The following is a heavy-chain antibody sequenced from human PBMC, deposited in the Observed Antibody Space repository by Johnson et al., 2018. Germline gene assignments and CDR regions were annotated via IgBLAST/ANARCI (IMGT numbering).Heavy chain of an antibody. V-gene: IGHV3-30*03. J-gene: IGHJ3*02. CDR1: GFTFSSYG. CDR3: ARDFAFGVVISYEVFDI. Sequence: VQLLESGGGVVQPGRSLRLSCAASGFTFSSYGMHWVRQAPGKGLEWVAVISYDGSNKYYADSVKGRFTISRDNAKNTLYLQMNSLRAEDTAVYYCARDFAFGVVISYEVFDIWGQGTMVTVSS. CDR2: ISYDGSNK. D-gene: IGHD3-3*01.